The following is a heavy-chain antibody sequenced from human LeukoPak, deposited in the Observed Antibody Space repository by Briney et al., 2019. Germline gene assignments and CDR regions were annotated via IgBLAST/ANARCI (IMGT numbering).Heavy chain of an antibody. CDR2: ISWNSGSI. V-gene: IGHV3-9*01. Sequence: GGSLRLSCAASGFTFDDYAMHWVRQAPGKGLEWVSGISWNSGSIGYADSVKGRFTLSRDNAKNSLYLQMNSLRAEDTAFYYCAKGGDDYGDYLMFDYWGQGTLVTVSS. D-gene: IGHD4-17*01. CDR3: AKGGDDYGDYLMFDY. CDR1: GFTFDDYA. J-gene: IGHJ4*02.